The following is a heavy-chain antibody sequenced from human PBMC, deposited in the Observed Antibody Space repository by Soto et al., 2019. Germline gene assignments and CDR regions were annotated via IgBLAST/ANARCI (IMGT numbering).Heavy chain of an antibody. Sequence: ASVKVSCKASGYTFTSYYMHWVRQAPGQGLEWMGIINPSGGSTSYTQKFQGRVTMTRDTSTSTVYMELSSLRSEDTVVYYCARVLGRELPAYDAFDIWGQGTMVTVSS. CDR1: GYTFTSYY. CDR2: INPSGGST. V-gene: IGHV1-46*01. D-gene: IGHD1-26*01. CDR3: ARVLGRELPAYDAFDI. J-gene: IGHJ3*02.